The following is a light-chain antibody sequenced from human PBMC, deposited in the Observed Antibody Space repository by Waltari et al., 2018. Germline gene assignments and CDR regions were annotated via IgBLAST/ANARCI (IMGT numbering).Light chain of an antibody. CDR3: QQRSHWRT. CDR2: DTS. Sequence: IMLTQSPATLSLSPGDRPPLSCRASQSVSSYLAWFQQKPGQAPRLLIYDTSNRATGIPARFSGSGSGTDFTLTISSLEPEDSAVYYCQQRSHWRTFGQGTKVEIK. V-gene: IGKV3-11*01. CDR1: QSVSSY. J-gene: IGKJ1*01.